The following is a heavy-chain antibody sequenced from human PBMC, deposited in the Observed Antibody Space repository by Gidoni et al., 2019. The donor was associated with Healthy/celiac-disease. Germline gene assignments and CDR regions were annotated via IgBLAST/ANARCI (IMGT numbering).Heavy chain of an antibody. CDR3: ARHVIGVGSRGSRWQFDY. CDR2: IYYSGST. Sequence: QPQLPESGPGLVKPSETLSLTCTVPGRSISSSSYYWGWIRPPPGKGLEWIGRIYYSGSTHYNPSLKSRVTISVDTSKNQFSLKLSSVTAADTAVYYCARHVIGVGSRGSRWQFDYWGQGTLVTVSS. CDR1: GRSISSSSYY. J-gene: IGHJ4*02. V-gene: IGHV4-39*01. D-gene: IGHD6-13*01.